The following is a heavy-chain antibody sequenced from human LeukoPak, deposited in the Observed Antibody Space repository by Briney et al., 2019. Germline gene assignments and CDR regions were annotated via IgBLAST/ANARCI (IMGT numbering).Heavy chain of an antibody. D-gene: IGHD3-10*01. CDR1: GFSLSISG. J-gene: IGHJ4*02. V-gene: IGHV3-48*02. CDR2: ISSSSDLM. Sequence: GGSLRLSCEASGFSLSISGMNWVRQAPGKGLEWVSYISSSSDLMSYVDSVKGRFTVSRDNAKNSLFLQMNSLRDEDTAVYYCARVLRGLYNLGDWGQGTLVTVSS. CDR3: ARVLRGLYNLGD.